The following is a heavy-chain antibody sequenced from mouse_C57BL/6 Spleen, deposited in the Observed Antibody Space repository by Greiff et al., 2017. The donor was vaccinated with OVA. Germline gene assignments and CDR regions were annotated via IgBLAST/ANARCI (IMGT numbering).Heavy chain of an antibody. D-gene: IGHD2-4*01. CDR2: IRNKANNHAT. V-gene: IGHV6-6*01. CDR1: GFTFSDAW. J-gene: IGHJ4*01. CDR3: TIYYDYDGLDYYAMDY. Sequence: EVQWVESGGGLVQPGGSMKLSCAASGFTFSDAWMDWVRQSPEKGLEWVAEIRNKANNHATYYAESVKGRFTISRDDSKSSVYLQMNSLRAEDTGIYYCTIYYDYDGLDYYAMDYWGQGTSVTVSS.